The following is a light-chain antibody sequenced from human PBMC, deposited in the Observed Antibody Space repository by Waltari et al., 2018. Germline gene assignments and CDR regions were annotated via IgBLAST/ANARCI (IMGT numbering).Light chain of an antibody. V-gene: IGKV3-20*01. CDR3: QHYLRLPVT. J-gene: IGKJ1*01. CDR1: QSVSRA. Sequence: EIVLTQSPGTLSLSLGERATLSCRASQSVSRALAWYQQKPGQAPRLLIYGASTRATGIPDRFSGSGSGTDFSLTISRLEPDDSAVYYCQHYLRLPVTFGQGTTVEI. CDR2: GAS.